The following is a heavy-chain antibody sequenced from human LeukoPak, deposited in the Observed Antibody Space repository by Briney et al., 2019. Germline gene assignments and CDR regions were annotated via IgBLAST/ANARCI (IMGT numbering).Heavy chain of an antibody. Sequence: PSETLSLTCTVSGGSMSSSPYYWGWIRQPPGKGLEWIGSIYYSGTTHYNPSLESRVTISVDTSKNQFSLKLASVTAADTAVYYCARVNSGYGYYYYYYYMDVWGKGTTVTVSS. J-gene: IGHJ6*03. CDR3: ARVNSGYGYYYYYYYMDV. CDR1: GGSMSSSPYY. CDR2: IYYSGTT. D-gene: IGHD5-12*01. V-gene: IGHV4-39*07.